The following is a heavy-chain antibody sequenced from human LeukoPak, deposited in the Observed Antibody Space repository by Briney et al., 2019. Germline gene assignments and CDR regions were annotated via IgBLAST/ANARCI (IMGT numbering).Heavy chain of an antibody. V-gene: IGHV4-31*03. Sequence: SQILSLTCTVSGGSISSGTYYWSWIRQLPGKGLEWIGYIYHSGSTHYNPSLKSRVSISVDTSENQFSLKLSSVTAADTAVYYCARTCGDSCNYYYAMDVWGQGTTVTVSS. J-gene: IGHJ6*02. CDR1: GGSISSGTYY. CDR3: ARTCGDSCNYYYAMDV. CDR2: IYHSGST. D-gene: IGHD4-17*01.